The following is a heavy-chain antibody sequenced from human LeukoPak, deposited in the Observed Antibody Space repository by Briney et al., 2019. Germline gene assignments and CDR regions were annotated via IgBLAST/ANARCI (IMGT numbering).Heavy chain of an antibody. Sequence: ASLKVSCKASGYTFTGYYMHWVRQAPGQGLEWMGWINPNSGGTNNAQKFQGRVTMTRDTYISTAYMELRRLRSDDTALYYCARDWLAYCGSDCYSDYYYYMDLWGKGTTVSVSS. V-gene: IGHV1-2*02. CDR1: GYTFTGYY. CDR3: ARDWLAYCGSDCYSDYYYYMDL. CDR2: INPNSGGT. D-gene: IGHD2-21*02. J-gene: IGHJ6*03.